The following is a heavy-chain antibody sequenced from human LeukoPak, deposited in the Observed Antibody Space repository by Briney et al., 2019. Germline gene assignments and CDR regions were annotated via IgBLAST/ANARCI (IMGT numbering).Heavy chain of an antibody. V-gene: IGHV4-39*07. CDR3: ATGRWINRNYYNFDY. CDR2: INYSGTT. Sequence: SETLSLTCSVSGGSISSSTYYWGWIRQPPGKGLEWIATINYSGTTHYNPSLKSRVTISADTPNNQFSLKLNSVTAADTAVYYCATGRWINRNYYNFDYWGQGTLVTVSS. D-gene: IGHD1-26*01. CDR1: GGSISSSTYY. J-gene: IGHJ4*02.